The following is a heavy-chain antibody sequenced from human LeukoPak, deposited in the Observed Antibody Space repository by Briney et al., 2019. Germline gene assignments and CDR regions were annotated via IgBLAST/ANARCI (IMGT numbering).Heavy chain of an antibody. J-gene: IGHJ4*02. D-gene: IGHD5-18*01. CDR2: VYYSGST. V-gene: IGHV4-59*01. Sequence: SETLSLTCTVSGGSISTYYWSWIRQPPGKGLEWIGYVYYSGSTNSNPSLKSRVIISVDTSKNQFSLKLSSVTAADTAVYYCARHEDTALEVSPFDYWGQGTLVTVSS. CDR3: ARHEDTALEVSPFDY. CDR1: GGSISTYY.